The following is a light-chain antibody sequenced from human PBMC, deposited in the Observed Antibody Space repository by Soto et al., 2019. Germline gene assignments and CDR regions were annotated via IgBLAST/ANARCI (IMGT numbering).Light chain of an antibody. CDR1: QSVSIK. V-gene: IGKV3-15*01. CDR2: DTS. J-gene: IGKJ5*01. CDR3: QQYNNWPPIT. Sequence: EIVMTQSASTLSVSPGERATLSCRASQSVSIKLAWYQQKPAQAPRLLIYDTSTRATGIPARFSGSGSGTEFTLTISSLQSQDFAVYYCQQYNNWPPITFGQGTRLEIK.